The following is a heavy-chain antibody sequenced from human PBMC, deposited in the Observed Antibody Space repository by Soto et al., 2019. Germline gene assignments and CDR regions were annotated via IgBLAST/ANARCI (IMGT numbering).Heavy chain of an antibody. D-gene: IGHD3-3*01. CDR2: INPSGGGT. V-gene: IGHV1-46*01. J-gene: IGHJ4*02. CDR3: ARLLGVHNTQPFWSGFDY. CDR1: GYNFIGQY. Sequence: ASVKVSCKASGYNFIGQYIHWVRQAPGQGLEWMGIINPSGGGTTYAQKFQGRVVMTSDASTSTVYVELSSLTSEDTAIYFCARLLGVHNTQPFWSGFDYWGQGTLVTVSS.